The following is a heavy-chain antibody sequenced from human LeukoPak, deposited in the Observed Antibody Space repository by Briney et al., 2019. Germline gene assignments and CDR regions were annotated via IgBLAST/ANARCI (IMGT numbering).Heavy chain of an antibody. Sequence: GGSLRLSCAASGFTFSSSAMSWVRQAPGKGLEWVSTISGGGDSTDYADSVKGRFTISRDNSKNTLYLQMNGLRAEDTAAYYCVKDHSGSYYLFDYWGQGTLVTVSS. V-gene: IGHV3-23*01. CDR2: ISGGGDST. CDR1: GFTFSSSA. J-gene: IGHJ4*02. CDR3: VKDHSGSYYLFDY. D-gene: IGHD3-10*01.